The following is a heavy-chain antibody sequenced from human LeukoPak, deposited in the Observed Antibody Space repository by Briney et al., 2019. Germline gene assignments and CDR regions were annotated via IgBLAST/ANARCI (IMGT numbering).Heavy chain of an antibody. CDR1: GYTFTSYY. Sequence: ASVKVSCKASGYTFTSYYMHWVRQAPGQGLEWMGMINPSGSSTSYAQKFQGRVTMTRDTSTSTVYMELSSLRSEDTAVYYCARDGILVGALEYYFDYWGQGTLVTVSS. CDR2: INPSGSST. D-gene: IGHD1-26*01. V-gene: IGHV1-46*01. J-gene: IGHJ4*02. CDR3: ARDGILVGALEYYFDY.